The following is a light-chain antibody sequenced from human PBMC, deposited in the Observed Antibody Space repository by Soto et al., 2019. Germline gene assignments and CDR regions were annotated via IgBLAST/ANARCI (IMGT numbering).Light chain of an antibody. CDR3: QQYNNYPYT. J-gene: IGKJ2*01. V-gene: IGKV1-5*03. CDR2: KAS. Sequence: DIHMTQSPSTLSASVGDRVTITCRASQSISSWLAWYQQKPGKAPKFLIYKASNLENGVPSRFSGSGSGTEFTLTISGLQPDDFATYHCQQYNNYPYTFGQGTKLEIK. CDR1: QSISSW.